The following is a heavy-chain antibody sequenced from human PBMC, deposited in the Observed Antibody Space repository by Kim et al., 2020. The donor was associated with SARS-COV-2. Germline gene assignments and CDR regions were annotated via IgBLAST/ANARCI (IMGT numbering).Heavy chain of an antibody. V-gene: IGHV4-59*08. J-gene: IGHJ4*02. D-gene: IGHD2-21*01. Sequence: SETLSLTCTVSGDSISNHYWSWIRQSPGKGLEWIGYISYSGGTNYNPSLRSRVTISIDTSKNQFSLKLSSVTAADTAVYYCARLVSRGGAALDYWGQGTL. CDR2: ISYSGGT. CDR1: GDSISNHY. CDR3: ARLVSRGGAALDY.